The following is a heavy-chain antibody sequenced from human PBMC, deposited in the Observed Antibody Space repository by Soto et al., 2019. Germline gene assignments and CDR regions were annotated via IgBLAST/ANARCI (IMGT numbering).Heavy chain of an antibody. J-gene: IGHJ6*02. CDR3: AKVGLGATTFTDYYYYGLDV. CDR2: IYYSGST. V-gene: IGHV4-59*01. D-gene: IGHD1-26*01. CDR1: GGSISSYY. Sequence: SETLSLTCTVSGGSISSYYWSWIRQPPGKGLEWIGYIYYSGSTNYNPSLKSRVTISVDTSKNQFSLKLSSVTAEDTAIYYCAKVGLGATTFTDYYYYGLDVWGQGTTVTVSS.